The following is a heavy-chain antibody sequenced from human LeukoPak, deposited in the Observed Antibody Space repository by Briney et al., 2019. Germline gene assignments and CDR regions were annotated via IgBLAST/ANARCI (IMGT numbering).Heavy chain of an antibody. Sequence: SGTLSLTCGVSGGSVTSTYYWTCIRQPPGKGLEWIGEVNLQGFTNYNPSLMGRVAISVDTFENHISLQLTSVTAADTAVYYCARECGPYRPFDYWGQGTLVTVSS. CDR3: ARECGPYRPFDY. CDR2: VNLQGFT. CDR1: GGSVTSTYY. D-gene: IGHD6-25*01. V-gene: IGHV4-4*02. J-gene: IGHJ4*02.